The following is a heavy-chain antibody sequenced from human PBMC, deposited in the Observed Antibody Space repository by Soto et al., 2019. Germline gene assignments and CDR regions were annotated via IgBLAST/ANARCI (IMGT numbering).Heavy chain of an antibody. V-gene: IGHV4-59*08. CDR3: SRGGHCTDGVCSALDY. D-gene: IGHD2-8*01. J-gene: IGHJ4*02. CDR1: GGSISTYY. Sequence: QVQLQQSGPGLVKPSETLSLTCTVSGGSISTYYWSWIRQPPGKGLEWIGYIYYGGSANYNPSLESRITISLDRSKKQFSMRLNSVTAAETAVYYSSRGGHCTDGVCSALDYWGQGTLVTVSS. CDR2: IYYGGSA.